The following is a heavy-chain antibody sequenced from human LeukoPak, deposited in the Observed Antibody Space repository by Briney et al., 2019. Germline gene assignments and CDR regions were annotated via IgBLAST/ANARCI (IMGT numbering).Heavy chain of an antibody. J-gene: IGHJ5*02. D-gene: IGHD3-16*02. CDR3: ARDLYDYVWGSYRYTGNWFDP. CDR1: GGSISSDY. CDR2: IYYSGST. V-gene: IGHV4-59*01. Sequence: PSETLSLTCTVSGGSISSDYWSWIRQPRGKGLEWIGYIYYSGSTNYNPSLKSRVTISVDTSKNQFSLKLSSVTAADTAVYYCARDLYDYVWGSYRYTGNWFDPWGQGTLVTVSS.